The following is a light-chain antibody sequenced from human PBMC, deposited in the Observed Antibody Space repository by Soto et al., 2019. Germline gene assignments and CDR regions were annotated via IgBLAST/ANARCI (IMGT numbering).Light chain of an antibody. CDR3: QQLNSYPLT. CDR2: AAS. CDR1: QGISSY. J-gene: IGKJ3*01. V-gene: IGKV1-9*01. Sequence: IQLIQSPSSLSASVGDRVTITCRASQGISSYLAWYQQKPGKAPKLLIYAASTLQSGVPSRFSGSGSGTDFTLTISSLQPEDFATYYCQQLNSYPLTFGHGTKVDIK.